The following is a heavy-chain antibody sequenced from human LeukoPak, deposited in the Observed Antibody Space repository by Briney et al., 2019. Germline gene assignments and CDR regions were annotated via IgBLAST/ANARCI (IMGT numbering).Heavy chain of an antibody. CDR2: IYYSGST. CDR3: ARHLTGGTYPIDY. V-gene: IGHV4-59*08. J-gene: IGHJ4*02. CDR1: GGSFSNYY. D-gene: IGHD3-16*01. Sequence: SETLSLTCTVSGGSFSNYYWSWIRQPPGKGLEWIGYIYYSGSTNYNPSLKSRVTISVDTSKNQFSLNLSSVTAADTAVYYCARHLTGGTYPIDYWGRGTLVTVSS.